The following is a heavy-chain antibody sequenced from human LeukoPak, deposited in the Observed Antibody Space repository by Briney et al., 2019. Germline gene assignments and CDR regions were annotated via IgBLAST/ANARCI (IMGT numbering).Heavy chain of an antibody. Sequence: SVKVSCKASGGTFSSYAISWVRQAPGQGLEWMGGIIPIFGTANYAQKFQGRVTITADESTSTAYMELSSLRSEDMAVYYCAREKRDYYYGSGSYYPFDYWGQGTLVTVSS. J-gene: IGHJ4*02. D-gene: IGHD3-10*01. CDR2: IIPIFGTA. CDR1: GGTFSSYA. CDR3: AREKRDYYYGSGSYYPFDY. V-gene: IGHV1-69*13.